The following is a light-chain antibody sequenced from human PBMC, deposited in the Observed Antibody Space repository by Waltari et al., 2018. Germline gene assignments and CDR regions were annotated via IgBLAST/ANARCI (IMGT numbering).Light chain of an antibody. Sequence: QSALTPPASVSGSPGQSTTPSSTGPNPALGPYTFFSGYRQDPGQAPKFRIYDVRRPSGLSHRFSGSKSGATASLTISGLQAEDESYYYCSSYTSRGTLIFGGGTRVTVL. V-gene: IGLV2-14*01. CDR2: DVR. CDR1: NPALGPYTF. CDR3: SSYTSRGTLI. J-gene: IGLJ2*01.